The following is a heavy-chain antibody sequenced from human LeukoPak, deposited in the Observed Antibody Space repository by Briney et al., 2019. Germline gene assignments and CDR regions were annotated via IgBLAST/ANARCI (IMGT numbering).Heavy chain of an antibody. V-gene: IGHV4-39*07. CDR1: GGSISSGSYY. D-gene: IGHD3-3*01. CDR2: IHHSGST. CDR3: ASVRSGHYTFWDY. Sequence: SETLSLTCTVSGGSISSGSYYWGWIRQPSGKGLEWIGSIHHSGSTNYNPSLKRRVTISVDTSKNQFSLKLSSVTAADTAVYYCASVRSGHYTFWDYWGQGTLVTVSS. J-gene: IGHJ4*02.